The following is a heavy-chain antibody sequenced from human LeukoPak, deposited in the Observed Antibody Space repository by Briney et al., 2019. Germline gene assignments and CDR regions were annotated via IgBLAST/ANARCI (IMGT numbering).Heavy chain of an antibody. CDR2: IYYSGST. CDR1: GGSISSYY. D-gene: IGHD3-22*01. Sequence: SETLSLTCTVSGGSISSYYWSWIRQPPGKGLEWIGYIYYSGSTNYNPSLKSRVTISVDTSKNQFSLKLSSVTAADTAVYYCARGPDSSGYYYFDYWGQGTLVTVSS. V-gene: IGHV4-59*08. J-gene: IGHJ4*02. CDR3: ARGPDSSGYYYFDY.